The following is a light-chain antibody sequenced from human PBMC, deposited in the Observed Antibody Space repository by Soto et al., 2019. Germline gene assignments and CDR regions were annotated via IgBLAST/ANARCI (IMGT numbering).Light chain of an antibody. CDR2: GAS. CDR1: QSVSSN. Sequence: EIVMTQSPATLSVSPGERVTLSCRASQSVSSNLAWYQQKPGQAPRLLISGASTRATGVPARFSGSGSGTEFTLTISSLQSEDFAVYSCQQYNSWPPTFGQGTKVDI. CDR3: QQYNSWPPT. V-gene: IGKV3-15*01. J-gene: IGKJ1*01.